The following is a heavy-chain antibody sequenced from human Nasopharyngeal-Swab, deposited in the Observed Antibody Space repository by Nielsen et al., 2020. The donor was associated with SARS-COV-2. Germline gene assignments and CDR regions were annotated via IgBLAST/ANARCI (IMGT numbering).Heavy chain of an antibody. CDR2: ISGSGGSN. Sequence: GGPLRLSWAASGLTFSSYAMSWVRQAPGKGLEWVSAISGSGGSNYYADSVKGRFTISRDNSKNTLYLQMNSLRVEDAAVYYCAKDLPKQHLAQYYYYGMDVWGQGTTVTVSS. J-gene: IGHJ6*02. CDR1: GLTFSSYA. V-gene: IGHV3-23*01. CDR3: AKDLPKQHLAQYYYYGMDV. D-gene: IGHD6-13*01.